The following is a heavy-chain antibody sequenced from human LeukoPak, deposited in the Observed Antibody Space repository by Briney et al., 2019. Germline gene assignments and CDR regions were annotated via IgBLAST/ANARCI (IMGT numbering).Heavy chain of an antibody. V-gene: IGHV4-4*07. Sequence: KPSETLSLTCTVSGGSISSYYWSWIRQPAGKGLEWIGRIYTSGSTNYNPSLKSRVTMSVDTSKNQFFLKLSSVTAADTAVYYCARVSSSSGYYYYMDVWGKGTTVTVSS. CDR2: IYTSGST. D-gene: IGHD6-6*01. CDR1: GGSISSYY. J-gene: IGHJ6*03. CDR3: ARVSSSSGYYYYMDV.